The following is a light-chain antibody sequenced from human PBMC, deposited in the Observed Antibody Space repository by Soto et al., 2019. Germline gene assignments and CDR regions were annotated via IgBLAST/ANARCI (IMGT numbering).Light chain of an antibody. CDR2: GAS. CDR1: QSVGSK. CDR3: QQDNNWPPT. J-gene: IGKJ3*01. Sequence: EIVITQSPAILSVSPGDGATLSCRASQSVGSKLAWYQQKPGQAPRLVIYGASIRGTGIPARVTGSGSGTEFTLTISSLQSEDFAVYYCQQDNNWPPTFGPGTKVD. V-gene: IGKV3-15*01.